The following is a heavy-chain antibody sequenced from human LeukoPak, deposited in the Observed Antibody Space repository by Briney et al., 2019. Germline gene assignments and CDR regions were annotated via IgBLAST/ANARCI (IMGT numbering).Heavy chain of an antibody. Sequence: SETLSLTCTVSGGSISSYYWSWIRQPAGKGLEWIGRIYTSGSTNYNPSLKSRVTISVDTSKNQFSLKLSSVTAADTAVYYCARMSDTAMVWIGTFDYWGQGTLVTVSS. V-gene: IGHV4-4*07. CDR1: GGSISSYY. CDR2: IYTSGST. CDR3: ARMSDTAMVWIGTFDY. D-gene: IGHD5-18*01. J-gene: IGHJ4*02.